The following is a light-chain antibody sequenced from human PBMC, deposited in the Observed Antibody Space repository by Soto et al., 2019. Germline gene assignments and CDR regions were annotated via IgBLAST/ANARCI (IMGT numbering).Light chain of an antibody. J-gene: IGLJ1*01. CDR3: ATWDDNVYGQV. V-gene: IGLV1-36*01. Sequence: QSVLTQPPSVSEAPRQRVTISCSGSSSNIGNHVVNWYQHLPGKAPRLVIYYDDLLPSGVSDRFSGSKSGTSASLAISGLQSEDEADYYCATWDDNVYGQVFGTGTKVTVL. CDR1: SSNIGNHV. CDR2: YDD.